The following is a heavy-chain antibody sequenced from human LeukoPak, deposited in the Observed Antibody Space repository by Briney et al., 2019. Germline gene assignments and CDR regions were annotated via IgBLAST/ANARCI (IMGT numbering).Heavy chain of an antibody. CDR1: GFTFSNAW. CDR2: SKSKTDGGTT. Sequence: GGSLRLSCAASGFTFSNAWMSWGRQAPGEGREWVGRSKSKTDGGTTDYAAPVKGRFTISRDNSKNTLYLQMNSLKTEDTAVYYCARDDYGDLEYNWFDPWGQGTLVTVSS. V-gene: IGHV3-15*01. CDR3: ARDDYGDLEYNWFDP. J-gene: IGHJ5*02. D-gene: IGHD4-17*01.